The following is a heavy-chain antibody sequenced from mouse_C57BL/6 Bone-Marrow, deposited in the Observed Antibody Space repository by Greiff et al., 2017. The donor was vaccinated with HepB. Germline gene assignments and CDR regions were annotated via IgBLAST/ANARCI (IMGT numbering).Heavy chain of an antibody. CDR3: ARPYFNYYFDY. Sequence: LQESGPELVKPGASVKISCKASGYAFSSSWMNWVKQRPGKGLEWIGRIYPGDGDTNYNGKFKGKATLTADKSSSTAYMQLSSLTSEDSAVYFCARPYFNYYFDYWGQGTTLTVSS. CDR2: IYPGDGDT. V-gene: IGHV1-82*01. D-gene: IGHD2-10*01. CDR1: GYAFSSSW. J-gene: IGHJ2*01.